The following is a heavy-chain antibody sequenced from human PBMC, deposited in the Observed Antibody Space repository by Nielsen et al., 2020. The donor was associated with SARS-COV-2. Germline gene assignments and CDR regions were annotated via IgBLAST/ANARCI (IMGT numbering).Heavy chain of an antibody. CDR1: GFTFSSYW. D-gene: IGHD2-2*02. CDR2: INQDGSEK. CDR3: AREDLEDIVVVPAAIVYGMDV. Sequence: GESLKISCAASGFTFSSYWMSWVRQAPGKGLEWVANINQDGSEKYYVDSVKGRFTISRDNAKNSLYLQMNSLRAEDTAVYYCAREDLEDIVVVPAAIVYGMDVWGQGTTVTVSS. V-gene: IGHV3-7*01. J-gene: IGHJ6*02.